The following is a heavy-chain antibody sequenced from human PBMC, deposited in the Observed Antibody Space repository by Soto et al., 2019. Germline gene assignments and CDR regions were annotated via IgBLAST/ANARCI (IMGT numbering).Heavy chain of an antibody. J-gene: IGHJ5*02. CDR3: AREGDDRHFFFDP. V-gene: IGHV4-4*07. Sequence: SETLSLTCNVSGRSMISYYWSWIRQPAGKGLEWIGRIYTGGNTNYNPSLKSRVTMSVDTSKSQFSLSLTSVTAADTAVYYCAREGDDRHFFFDPWGQGTLVTVSS. D-gene: IGHD3-3*01. CDR1: GRSMISYY. CDR2: IYTGGNT.